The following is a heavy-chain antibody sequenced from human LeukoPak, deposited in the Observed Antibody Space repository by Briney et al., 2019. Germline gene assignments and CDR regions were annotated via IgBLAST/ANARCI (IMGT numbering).Heavy chain of an antibody. J-gene: IGHJ4*02. D-gene: IGHD3-22*01. CDR3: ARLENYYDSSGYEPYFDY. V-gene: IGHV4-59*08. CDR2: IYYSGST. CDR1: GGSISSYY. Sequence: SETLSLTCTVSGGSISSYYWSWIRQPPGKGLEWIGYIYYSGSTNYNPSLKSRVTISVDTSKNQFSLKLSSVTAADTAVYYCARLENYYDSSGYEPYFDYWGQGTLVTVSS.